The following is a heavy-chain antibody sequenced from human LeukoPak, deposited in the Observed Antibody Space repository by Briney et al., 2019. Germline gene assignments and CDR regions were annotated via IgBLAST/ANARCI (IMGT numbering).Heavy chain of an antibody. D-gene: IGHD1-7*01. J-gene: IGHJ6*03. CDR2: ISGYNGNT. V-gene: IGHV1-18*01. CDR3: ARALGSGTNYYYYYMDV. CDR1: GYTFPNYG. Sequence: VSVKVSCKASGYTFPNYGVSWVRQAPGQGLEWMGWISGYNGNTNFAKKVLGRVTMTTDTSTSTAYMELRSLRSDDTAVYYCARALGSGTNYYYYYMDVWGKGTTVTVSS.